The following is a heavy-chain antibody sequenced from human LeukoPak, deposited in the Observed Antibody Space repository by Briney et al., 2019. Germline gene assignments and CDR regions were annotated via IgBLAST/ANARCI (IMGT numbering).Heavy chain of an antibody. CDR3: ARQGVGYCSGGSCYWFDP. J-gene: IGHJ5*02. D-gene: IGHD2-15*01. CDR1: GASISSSSYC. Sequence: PSETLSLTCTVSGASISSSSYCWGWIRQPPGKGLQWIGNIYYSGSTNYNPSLKSRVTISVDTSKNQFSLKLSSVTAADTAVYYCARQGVGYCSGGSCYWFDPWGQGTLVTVSS. V-gene: IGHV4-39*01. CDR2: IYYSGST.